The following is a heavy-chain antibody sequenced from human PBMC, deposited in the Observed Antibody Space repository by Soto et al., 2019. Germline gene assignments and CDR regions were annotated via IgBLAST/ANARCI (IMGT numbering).Heavy chain of an antibody. Sequence: GGSLRLSCAASGFTFSNYGIHWVRQSPGKGLEWVAVISYDGNSQYYAESVKGRFTISRDSSKNTLYLQMNSLSTEDTAVYYCAKDRAGRWANGMDVWGQGTTVTVSS. J-gene: IGHJ6*02. V-gene: IGHV3-30*18. D-gene: IGHD6-6*01. CDR1: GFTFSNYG. CDR3: AKDRAGRWANGMDV. CDR2: ISYDGNSQ.